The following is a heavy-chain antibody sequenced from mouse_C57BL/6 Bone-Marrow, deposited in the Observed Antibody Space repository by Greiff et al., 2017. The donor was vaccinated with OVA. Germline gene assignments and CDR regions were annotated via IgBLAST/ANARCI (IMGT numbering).Heavy chain of an antibody. J-gene: IGHJ3*01. CDR3: ARGDY. V-gene: IGHV1-80*01. CDR2: IYPGDGNT. CDR1: GYTFSTYW. Sequence: QVQLKEPGAELVKPGASVKISCKASGYTFSTYWMNWVKQRPGKGLEWIGQIYPGDGNTNYNGKFKSKATLTADTSSSTAYMQLSSLTSADSAVYCCARGDYWGQGTLVTVSS.